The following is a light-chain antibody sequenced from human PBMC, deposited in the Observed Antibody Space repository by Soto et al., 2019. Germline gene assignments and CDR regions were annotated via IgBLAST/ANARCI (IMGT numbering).Light chain of an antibody. CDR3: QQYGSSIT. CDR2: GES. CDR1: QSVRSSC. J-gene: IGKJ5*01. V-gene: IGKV3-20*01. Sequence: IVFTQCPGTLSLSPGERSTLSCRASQSVRSSCIAWYQQKPGQAPRLLIYGESSRATGTPDRCSGSGSGTDFTITINRLEPEDFALYYCQQYGSSITFGQGTRLEIK.